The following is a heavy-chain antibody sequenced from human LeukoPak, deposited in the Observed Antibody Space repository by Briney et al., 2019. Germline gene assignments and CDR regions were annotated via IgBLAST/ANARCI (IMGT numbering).Heavy chain of an antibody. D-gene: IGHD5-18*01. CDR3: AKAEYSYGDFGY. CDR2: ISGSCGST. V-gene: IGHV3-23*01. Sequence: PGGSLRLSYAASGFTFSSYAMSWVRQAPGKWLEMVSAISGSCGSTYYADSVKGRFTISRDNSKNTLYMQMNSMRAEDTAVYYCAKAEYSYGDFGYWGQGALVTVSS. CDR1: GFTFSSYA. J-gene: IGHJ4*02.